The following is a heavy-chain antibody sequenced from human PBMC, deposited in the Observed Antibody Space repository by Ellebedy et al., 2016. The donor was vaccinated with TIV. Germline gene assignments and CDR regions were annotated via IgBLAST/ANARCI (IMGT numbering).Heavy chain of an antibody. CDR3: ATGGGIYGWDY. Sequence: GEFLKISCAASGFTFSDAWLTWVRQPPGKGLEWVGRVKTKADGGTTDYAAPVKGRFTISRDDSKNTLYLQMNSLKTEDTAVYYCATGGGIYGWDYWGQGTLVTVSS. CDR2: VKTKADGGTT. CDR1: GFTFSDAW. V-gene: IGHV3-15*01. D-gene: IGHD1-26*01. J-gene: IGHJ4*02.